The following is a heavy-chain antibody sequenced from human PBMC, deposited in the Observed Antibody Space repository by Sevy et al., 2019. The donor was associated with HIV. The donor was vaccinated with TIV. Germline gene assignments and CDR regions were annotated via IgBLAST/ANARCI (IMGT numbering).Heavy chain of an antibody. V-gene: IGHV3-11*01. CDR3: VGHRYSSAYSWSYNFDY. CDR2: ISSSHSAT. J-gene: IGHJ4*01. Sequence: GGSLRLSCAASGLTFSDYYMSWIRQAPGKGLEWISYISSSHSATHYADSVKGRFAISRDNAKNSLYLQMNSLRAEDTAVYFCVGHRYSSAYSWSYNFDYWGRGTLVTVSS. CDR1: GLTFSDYY. D-gene: IGHD5-18*01.